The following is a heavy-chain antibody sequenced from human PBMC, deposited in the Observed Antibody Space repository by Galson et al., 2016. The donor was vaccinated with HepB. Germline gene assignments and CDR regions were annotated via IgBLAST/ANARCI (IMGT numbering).Heavy chain of an antibody. D-gene: IGHD2-2*01. CDR2: INPSGGDT. J-gene: IGHJ5*02. Sequence: HWVRQAPGQGLEWMGIINPSGGDTGYAQKFQGRVTMTRDTSTSTVYMELSSLRSEDTAVYYCTRRSCSSASCSSNWFDPWGQGTLVTVSS. V-gene: IGHV1-46*01. CDR3: TRRSCSSASCSSNWFDP.